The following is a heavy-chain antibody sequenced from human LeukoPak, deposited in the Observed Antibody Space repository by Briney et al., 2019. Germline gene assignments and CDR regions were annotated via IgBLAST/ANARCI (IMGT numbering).Heavy chain of an antibody. J-gene: IGHJ4*02. CDR2: IYSGGST. CDR3: AKGSGYSYGYADY. Sequence: GGSLRLSCAASGFTVSSNYMSWVRQAPGKGLEWVSVIYSGGSTYYADSVKGRFTISRDNSKNTLYLQMNSLRAEDTAVYYCAKGSGYSYGYADYWGQGTLVTVSS. D-gene: IGHD5-18*01. CDR1: GFTVSSNY. V-gene: IGHV3-53*01.